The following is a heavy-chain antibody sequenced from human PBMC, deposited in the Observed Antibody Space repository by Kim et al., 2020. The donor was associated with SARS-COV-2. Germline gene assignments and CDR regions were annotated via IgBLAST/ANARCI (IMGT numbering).Heavy chain of an antibody. J-gene: IGHJ4*02. V-gene: IGHV3-7*01. CDR2: IKQDGSEK. D-gene: IGHD2-2*01. Sequence: GGSLRLSCAASGFTFSSYWMSWVRQAPGKGLEWVANIKQDGSEKYYVDSVKGRFTISRDNAKNSLYLQMNSLRAEDTAVYYCARHFIVVVPAANTGFDYWGQGTLVTVSS. CDR3: ARHFIVVVPAANTGFDY. CDR1: GFTFSSYW.